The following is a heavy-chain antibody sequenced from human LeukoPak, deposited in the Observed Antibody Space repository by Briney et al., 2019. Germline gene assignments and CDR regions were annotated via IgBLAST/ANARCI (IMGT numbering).Heavy chain of an antibody. CDR1: GGSISSSSYY. CDR2: IYYSGST. CDR3: ASFQGGWYGYFDY. J-gene: IGHJ4*02. Sequence: ASETLSLTCTVSGGSISSSSYYWGWIRQPPGKGLEWIGSIYYSGSTYYNPSLKSRVTISVDTSKNQFSLKLSSVTAADTAVYYCASFQGGWYGYFDYWGQGTLVTVSS. V-gene: IGHV4-39*01. D-gene: IGHD6-19*01.